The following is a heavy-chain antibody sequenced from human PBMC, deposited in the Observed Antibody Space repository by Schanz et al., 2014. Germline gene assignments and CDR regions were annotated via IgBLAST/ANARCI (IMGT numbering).Heavy chain of an antibody. Sequence: QVQLQESGSGLVKPSETLSLTCTLSVDSTGDYYWNWIRQFPGKRLEWIGYRANSGITSYNPALRTRVTISGGKSAKEVSLTLASETSADTAVYMCARQGGSSWTHSYNGLDVWGQGTTVIVS. CDR1: VDSTGDYY. CDR3: ARQGGSSWTHSYNGLDV. D-gene: IGHD6-13*01. V-gene: IGHV4-59*08. J-gene: IGHJ6*02. CDR2: RANSGIT.